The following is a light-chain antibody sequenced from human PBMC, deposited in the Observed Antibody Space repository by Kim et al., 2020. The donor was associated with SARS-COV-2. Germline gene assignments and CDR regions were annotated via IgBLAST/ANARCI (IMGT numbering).Light chain of an antibody. CDR3: QQYGSSLYT. CDR2: GAS. V-gene: IGKV3-20*01. J-gene: IGKJ2*01. CDR1: QSVSSSY. Sequence: PGATAHLSCRASQSVSSSYLAWYPQKPGQAPSLLIYGASSRATGIPDRFSGRGSGTDFTLTISRLGPEDFAVYYCQQYGSSLYTFGQGTKLEI.